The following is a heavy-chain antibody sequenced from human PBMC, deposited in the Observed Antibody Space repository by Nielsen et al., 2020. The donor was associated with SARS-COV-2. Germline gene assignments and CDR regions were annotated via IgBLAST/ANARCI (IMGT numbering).Heavy chain of an antibody. CDR2: IYYSGST. V-gene: IGHV4-39*01. Sequence: SETLSLTCTVSGGPISSSSYYWGWIRQPPGKGLEWIGSIYYSGSTYYNPSLKSRVTISVDTSKNQFSLKLSSVTAADTAVYYCARAYYYGSGTPALLDYWGQGTLVTVSS. D-gene: IGHD3-10*01. J-gene: IGHJ4*02. CDR3: ARAYYYGSGTPALLDY. CDR1: GGPISSSSYY.